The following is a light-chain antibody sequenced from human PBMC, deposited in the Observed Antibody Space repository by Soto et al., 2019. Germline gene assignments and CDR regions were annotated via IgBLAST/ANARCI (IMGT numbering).Light chain of an antibody. CDR2: EVS. J-gene: IGLJ1*01. CDR1: SSDVGYYNY. CDR3: SSYTSSSTYV. V-gene: IGLV2-14*01. Sequence: QSVLTQPASVSGSPGQSITISCTGISSDVGYYNYVSWYQQHPGKAPKLMIYEVSNRPSGVSNRFSGSKSGITASLTISGLQAEDEGEYFCSSYTSSSTYVFGTGPKVT.